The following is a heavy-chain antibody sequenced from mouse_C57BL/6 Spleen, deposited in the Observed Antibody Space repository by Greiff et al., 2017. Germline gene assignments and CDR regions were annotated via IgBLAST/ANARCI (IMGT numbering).Heavy chain of an antibody. V-gene: IGHV1-15*01. CDR3: TRRNVYDYLYYFDY. CDR1: GYTFTDYE. J-gene: IGHJ2*01. CDR2: IDPETGGT. D-gene: IGHD2-4*01. Sequence: QVQLQQSGAELVRPGASVTLSCKASGYTFTDYEMHWVKQTPVHGLEWIGAIDPETGGTAYNQKFKGKAILTADKSSSTAYMELRSLTSEASAVYYFTRRNVYDYLYYFDYWGQGTTLTVSS.